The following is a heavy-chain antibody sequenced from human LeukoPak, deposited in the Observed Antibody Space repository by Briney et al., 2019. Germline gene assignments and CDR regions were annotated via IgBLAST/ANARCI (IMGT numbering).Heavy chain of an antibody. D-gene: IGHD5-18*01. CDR1: GFTFSSYA. V-gene: IGHV3-23*01. CDR2: ISGSSGST. J-gene: IGHJ4*02. CDR3: AKDREQLWSPFDY. Sequence: GGSLRLSCAASGFTFSSYAMSWVRQAPGKGLEWVSAISGSSGSTYYADSVKGRFTISRDNSKNTLYLQMNSLRAEDTAVYYCAKDREQLWSPFDYWGQGTLVTVSS.